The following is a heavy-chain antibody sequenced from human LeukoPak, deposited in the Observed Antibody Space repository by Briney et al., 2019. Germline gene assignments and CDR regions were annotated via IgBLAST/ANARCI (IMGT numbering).Heavy chain of an antibody. V-gene: IGHV1-46*01. CDR3: ARVVGATLFDY. D-gene: IGHD1-26*01. CDR2: INPSGGST. CDR1: GGTFSSYA. J-gene: IGHJ4*02. Sequence: GASVKVSCKASGGTFSSYAISWVRQAPGQGLEWMGIINPSGGSTSYAQKFQGRVTMTRDTSTSTVYMELSSLRSEDTAVYYCARVVGATLFDYWGQGTLVTVSS.